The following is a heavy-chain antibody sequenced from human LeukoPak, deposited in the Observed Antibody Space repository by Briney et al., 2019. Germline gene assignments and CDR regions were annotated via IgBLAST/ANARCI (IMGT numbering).Heavy chain of an antibody. CDR2: INWNGGST. CDR3: ARRRDGYNFGAFDI. CDR1: GFTFSSYS. V-gene: IGHV3-20*04. Sequence: GGSLRLSCAASGFTFSSYSMNWVRQAPGKGLEWVSGINWNGGSTGYADSVKGRFTISRDNAKNSLYLQMNSLRAEDTALYYCARRRDGYNFGAFDIWGQGTMVTVSS. J-gene: IGHJ3*02. D-gene: IGHD5-24*01.